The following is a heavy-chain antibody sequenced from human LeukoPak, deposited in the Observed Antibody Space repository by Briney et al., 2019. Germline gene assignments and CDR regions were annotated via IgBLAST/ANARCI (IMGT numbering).Heavy chain of an antibody. CDR1: GDTFSSYA. Sequence: SAKVSCKASGDTFSSYAISWVRQAPGQGLEWMGGIIPIFGTANYAQKFQGRVTITADESTSTAYMELSSLRSEDTAVYYCAGRVGYSSSWYGIDYWGQGTLVTVSS. V-gene: IGHV1-69*01. J-gene: IGHJ4*02. CDR3: AGRVGYSSSWYGIDY. CDR2: IIPIFGTA. D-gene: IGHD6-13*01.